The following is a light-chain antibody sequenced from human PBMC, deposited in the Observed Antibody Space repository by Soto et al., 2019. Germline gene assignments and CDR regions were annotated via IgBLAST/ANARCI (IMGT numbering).Light chain of an antibody. CDR3: QQYNTWPPRYT. CDR2: RAS. CDR1: QSVKSY. J-gene: IGKJ2*01. Sequence: EIVMTQSPATLSVSPGGTATLSCRASQSVKSYLAWYQQRPGQPPRLLIYRASTRATGIPARFSGSGSGTEFSLTISSLQSEDFAVYYCQQYNTWPPRYTFGQGTKQEIK. V-gene: IGKV3-15*01.